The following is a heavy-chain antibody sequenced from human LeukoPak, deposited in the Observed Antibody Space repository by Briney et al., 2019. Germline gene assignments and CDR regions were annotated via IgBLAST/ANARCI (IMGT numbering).Heavy chain of an antibody. J-gene: IGHJ3*02. CDR1: GGSISSYY. CDR2: IYHSGST. V-gene: IGHV4-59*12. CDR3: ARDQASYYDFWSGTRSAAFDI. Sequence: PSETLSLTCTVSGGSISSYYWSWIRQPPGKGLEWIGYIYHSGSTYYNPSLKSRVTISVDRSKNQFSLKLSSVTAADTAVYYCARDQASYYDFWSGTRSAAFDIWGQGTMVTVSS. D-gene: IGHD3-3*01.